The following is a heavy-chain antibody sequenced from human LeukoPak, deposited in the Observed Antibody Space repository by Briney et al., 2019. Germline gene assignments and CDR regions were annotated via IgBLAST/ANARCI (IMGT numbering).Heavy chain of an antibody. CDR3: AKSYDSSGYYDYFDY. Sequence: GGSLRLSCAASGFTFSSHAMSWVRQAPGKGLEWVSAISGSGGSTYYADSVKGRFTISRDNSKNTLYLQMNSLRAEDTAVYYCAKSYDSSGYYDYFDYWGQGTLVTVSS. V-gene: IGHV3-23*01. J-gene: IGHJ4*02. CDR2: ISGSGGST. D-gene: IGHD3-22*01. CDR1: GFTFSSHA.